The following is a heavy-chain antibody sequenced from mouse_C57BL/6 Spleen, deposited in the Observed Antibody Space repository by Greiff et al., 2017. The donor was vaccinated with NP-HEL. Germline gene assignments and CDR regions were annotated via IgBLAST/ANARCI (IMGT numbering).Heavy chain of an antibody. J-gene: IGHJ3*01. CDR1: GFTFSSYA. V-gene: IGHV5-9-1*02. CDR3: TRDPNSSGYGAY. D-gene: IGHD3-2*02. Sequence: EVQRVESGEGLVKPGGSLKLSCAASGFTFSSYAMSWVRQTPEKRLEWVAYISSGGDYIYYADTVKGRFTISRDNARNTLYLQMSSLKSEDTAMYYCTRDPNSSGYGAYWGQGTLVTVSA. CDR2: ISSGGDYI.